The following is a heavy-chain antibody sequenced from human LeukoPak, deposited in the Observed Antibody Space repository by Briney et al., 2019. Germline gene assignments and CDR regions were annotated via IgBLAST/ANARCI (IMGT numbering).Heavy chain of an antibody. CDR3: ARDYSGQWEQLTGWWIDP. Sequence: ASVRVSCKPSGYTFGTHWMHWVRQAPGQGLEWMAIINPSGDFRSYAQKFQGRVTVTRDMSTRTVYMELSDLRPEDTALYYCARDYSGQWEQLTGWWIDPWGQGTLVIVSS. J-gene: IGHJ5*02. D-gene: IGHD1-26*01. V-gene: IGHV1-46*01. CDR1: GYTFGTHW. CDR2: INPSGDFR.